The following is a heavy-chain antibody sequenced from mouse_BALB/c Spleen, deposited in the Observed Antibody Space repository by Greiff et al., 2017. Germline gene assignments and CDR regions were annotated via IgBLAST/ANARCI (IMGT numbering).Heavy chain of an antibody. V-gene: IGHV2-9*02. J-gene: IGHJ4*01. CDR3: ARYGNHYYAMDY. Sequence: VQLVESGPGLVAPSQSLSITCTVSGFSLTSYGVHWVRQPPGKGLEWLGVIWAGGSTNYNSALMSRLSISKDNSKSQVFLKMNSLQTDDTAMYYCARYGNHYYAMDYWGQGTSVTVSS. CDR2: IWAGGST. CDR1: GFSLTSYG. D-gene: IGHD2-1*01.